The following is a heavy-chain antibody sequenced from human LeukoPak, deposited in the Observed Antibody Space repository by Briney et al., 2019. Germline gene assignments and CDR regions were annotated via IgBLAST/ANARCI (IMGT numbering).Heavy chain of an antibody. CDR2: IYYSGST. D-gene: IGHD5-18*01. J-gene: IGHJ6*03. CDR3: ARDTIRGYSYDYKDV. Sequence: PSETLSLTCTVSGGSISSYYWSWIRQPPGKGLEWIGYIYYSGSTNYNPSLKSRVTISVDTSKNQFSLKLSSVAAADTAVYYWARDTIRGYSYDYKDVWGKGTTVTVSS. CDR1: GGSISSYY. V-gene: IGHV4-59*01.